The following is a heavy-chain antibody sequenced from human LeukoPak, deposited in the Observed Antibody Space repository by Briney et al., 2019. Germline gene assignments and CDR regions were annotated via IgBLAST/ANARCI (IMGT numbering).Heavy chain of an antibody. CDR2: IYHSGST. Sequence: SGTLSLTCAVSGGSISSSNWWSWVRQPPGKGLEWIREIYHSGSTNYNPSLKSRVTISVDKSKNQFSLELSSVTAADTAVYYCARDAGGSYALGGHFDYWGQGTLVTVS. V-gene: IGHV4-4*02. J-gene: IGHJ4*02. D-gene: IGHD1-26*01. CDR3: ARDAGGSYALGGHFDY. CDR1: GGSISSSNW.